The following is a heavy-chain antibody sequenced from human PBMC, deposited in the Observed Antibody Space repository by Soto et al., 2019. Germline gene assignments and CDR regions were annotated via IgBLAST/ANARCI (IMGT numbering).Heavy chain of an antibody. CDR3: ARQKRPAGAGKVTIHY. D-gene: IGHD6-13*01. CDR1: GYSFTSYW. Sequence: PGESLKISCTGSGYSFTSYWISWVRQMPGKGLEWMGRIDPSDSYTIYSPSFQGHVTISADMSISTTYLQRSSLKTSDTAIYYYARQKRPAGAGKVTIHYWCQGTLVTVSS. J-gene: IGHJ4*02. V-gene: IGHV5-10-1*01. CDR2: IDPSDSYT.